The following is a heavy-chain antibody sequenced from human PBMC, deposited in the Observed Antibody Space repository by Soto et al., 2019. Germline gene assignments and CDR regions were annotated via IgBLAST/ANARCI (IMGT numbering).Heavy chain of an antibody. D-gene: IGHD2-8*01. J-gene: IGHJ3*02. CDR2: IKQDGSEK. CDR1: GFTFSSYW. Sequence: EVQLVESGGGLVQPGGSLRLSCAASGFTFSSYWMSWVRQAPGMGLEWVANIKQDGSEKYYVDSVKGRFTISRDNAKNSLYLQMNSLRAEDTAVYYCAREASNIVLMVYASGAFDIWGQGTMVTVSS. V-gene: IGHV3-7*03. CDR3: AREASNIVLMVYASGAFDI.